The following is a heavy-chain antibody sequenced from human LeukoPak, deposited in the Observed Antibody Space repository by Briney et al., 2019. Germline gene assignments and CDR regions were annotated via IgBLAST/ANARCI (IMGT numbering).Heavy chain of an antibody. D-gene: IGHD6-19*01. CDR1: GFTFSSYG. CDR3: ASTSGWYEPIDY. Sequence: PGRSLRLSRAASGFTFSSYGMHWVRQAPGKGLEWVAVIWYDGSNKYYADSVKGRFTISRDNSKNTLYLQMNSLRAEDTAVYYCASTSGWYEPIDYWGRGTLVTVSS. V-gene: IGHV3-33*01. CDR2: IWYDGSNK. J-gene: IGHJ4*02.